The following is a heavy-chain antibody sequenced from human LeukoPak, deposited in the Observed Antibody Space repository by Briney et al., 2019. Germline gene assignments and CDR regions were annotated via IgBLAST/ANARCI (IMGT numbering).Heavy chain of an antibody. D-gene: IGHD3-10*01. J-gene: IGHJ4*02. Sequence: GGSLRLSCAASGFTFDDCAMHWVRQAPGKGLEWVSGISWNSGSIGYADSVKGRFTISRDNAKNSLYLQMNSLRAEDTALYYCARDRGRNYFDYWGQGTLVTVSS. CDR3: ARDRGRNYFDY. V-gene: IGHV3-9*01. CDR2: ISWNSGSI. CDR1: GFTFDDCA.